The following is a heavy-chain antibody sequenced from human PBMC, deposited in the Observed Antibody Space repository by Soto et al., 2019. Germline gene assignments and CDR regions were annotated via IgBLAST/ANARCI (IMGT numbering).Heavy chain of an antibody. J-gene: IGHJ5*02. Sequence: QLLQSGGGLVQPGGSLTLSCAASGFTFGTTDMSWVRQAPGEGLEWVSTIDGSGGITYYADSVKARFTISRDNTRNKVYLQMNSMRGDDTALYYCVKHSGWFNTWGQGALVTVSS. CDR1: GFTFGTTD. CDR2: IDGSGGIT. V-gene: IGHV3-23*01. CDR3: VKHSGWFNT. D-gene: IGHD3-10*01.